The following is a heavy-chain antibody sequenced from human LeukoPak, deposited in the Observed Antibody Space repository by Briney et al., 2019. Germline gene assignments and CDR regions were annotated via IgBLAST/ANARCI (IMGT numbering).Heavy chain of an antibody. CDR2: IVVGSGNT. CDR1: GFTFTSSA. J-gene: IGHJ4*02. D-gene: IGHD3-22*01. V-gene: IGHV1-58*01. CDR3: AASPDYYDSSGYSYYFDY. Sequence: SVKVSCKASGFTFTSSAVQWVRQARGQRLEWIGWIVVGSGNTDYAQKFQERVTITRDMSTSTAYMELSSLRSEDTAVYYCAASPDYYDSSGYSYYFDYWGQGTLVTVSS.